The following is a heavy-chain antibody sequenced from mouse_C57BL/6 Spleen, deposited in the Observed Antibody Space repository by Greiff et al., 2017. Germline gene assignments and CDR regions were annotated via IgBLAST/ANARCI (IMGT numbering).Heavy chain of an antibody. J-gene: IGHJ4*01. CDR3: ARELRYYYGSSSYYYAMDY. CDR2: IDPEDGET. D-gene: IGHD1-1*01. Sequence: LVESGAELVKPGASVKLSCTASGFNIKDYYMHWVKQRTEQGLEWIGRIDPEDGETKYAPKFQGKATITADTSSNTAYLQLSSLTSEDTAVYYCARELRYYYGSSSYYYAMDYWGQGTSVTVSS. V-gene: IGHV14-2*01. CDR1: GFNIKDYY.